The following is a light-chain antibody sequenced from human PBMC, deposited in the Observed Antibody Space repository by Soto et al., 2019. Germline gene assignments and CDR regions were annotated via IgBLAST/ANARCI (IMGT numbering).Light chain of an antibody. Sequence: DIQMTQSPYSLSASVGDRVTITCQASQDISNYLNWYQQKPGKAPKLLIYDASNLETGVPSRFSGSGSGTDFTFTISRLQPEDIATYYCQQYDNLPSITFGQGTRLEIK. V-gene: IGKV1-33*01. J-gene: IGKJ5*01. CDR3: QQYDNLPSIT. CDR1: QDISNY. CDR2: DAS.